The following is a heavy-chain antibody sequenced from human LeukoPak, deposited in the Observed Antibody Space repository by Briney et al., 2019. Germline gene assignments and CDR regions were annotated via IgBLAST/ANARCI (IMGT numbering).Heavy chain of an antibody. CDR3: ATSNWGSNY. V-gene: IGHV3-7*01. J-gene: IGHJ4*02. Sequence: GGSLRLSCAASGFTFSSFSMNWVRQAPGKGLEWLASIKQDGSEKYYVDSVKGRFTISRDNAKNSLYLQMHSLRVEDTAVYYCATSNWGSNYWGQGTLVTVSS. CDR2: IKQDGSEK. D-gene: IGHD7-27*01. CDR1: GFTFSSFS.